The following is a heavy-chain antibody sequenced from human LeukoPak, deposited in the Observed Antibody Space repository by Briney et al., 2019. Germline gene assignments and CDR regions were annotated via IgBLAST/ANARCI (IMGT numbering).Heavy chain of an antibody. Sequence: GGSLRLSCAASGFTFSSYSMNWVRQAPGKGLEWVSHITASGTAMFYADSVKGRFTISRDNAKNTLYLQMNSLRAEDTAVYYCARLRVVAADSYFDYWGQGTLVTVSS. CDR3: ARLRVVAADSYFDY. D-gene: IGHD2-15*01. J-gene: IGHJ4*02. CDR1: GFTFSSYS. V-gene: IGHV3-48*01. CDR2: ITASGTAM.